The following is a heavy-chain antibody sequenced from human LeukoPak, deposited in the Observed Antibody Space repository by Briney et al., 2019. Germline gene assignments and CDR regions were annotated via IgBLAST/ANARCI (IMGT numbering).Heavy chain of an antibody. D-gene: IGHD6-19*01. Sequence: ASVKVSCKASGGTFSSYAISWVRQAPGQGLEWMGRIIPILGIANYAQKFQGRVTITADKSTSTAYMELSSLRSEDTAVYYCARDQYSSGSDYWGQGTLVTVSS. CDR2: IIPILGIA. V-gene: IGHV1-69*04. CDR1: GGTFSSYA. J-gene: IGHJ4*02. CDR3: ARDQYSSGSDY.